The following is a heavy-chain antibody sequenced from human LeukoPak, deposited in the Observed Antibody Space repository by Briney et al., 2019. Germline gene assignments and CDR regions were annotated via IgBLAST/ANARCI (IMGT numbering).Heavy chain of an antibody. V-gene: IGHV3-30*18. J-gene: IGHJ6*02. CDR3: AKDYYGSGSYFYYYYGMDV. CDR1: GFTFSSYG. Sequence: GRSLRLFCAASGFTFSSYGMHWVRQAPGKGLEWVAVISYDGSNKYYADSVKGRFTISRDNSKNTLYLQMNSLRAEDTAVYYCAKDYYGSGSYFYYYYGMDVWGQGTTVTVSS. CDR2: ISYDGSNK. D-gene: IGHD3-10*01.